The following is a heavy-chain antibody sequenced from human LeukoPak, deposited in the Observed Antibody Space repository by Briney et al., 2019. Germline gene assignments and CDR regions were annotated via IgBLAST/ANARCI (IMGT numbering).Heavy chain of an antibody. CDR1: GYTFTSYY. CDR3: ARDEISRYSYGYWFDP. CDR2: INPSGGST. D-gene: IGHD5-18*01. V-gene: IGHV1-46*01. J-gene: IGHJ5*02. Sequence: ASVKVSCKASGYTFTSYYMHWVRQAPGQGLEWMGIINPSGGSTSYAQKFQGRVTMTRDTSTSTVYIELSSLRSEDTAVYYCARDEISRYSYGYWFDPWGQGTLVTVSS.